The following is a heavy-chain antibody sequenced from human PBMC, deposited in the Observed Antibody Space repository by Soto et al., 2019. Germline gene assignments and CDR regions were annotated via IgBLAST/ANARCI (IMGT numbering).Heavy chain of an antibody. CDR1: GYTFTKFG. Sequence: GALVKVSCKSSGYTFTKFGISWVRQAPGQGLEWMGWNSAYNDNTNYAQKLQGRVTMTSDTSTSTAYMELRSLRSDDTAVYYCARHNSQWPNWFDPWGQGTPVTVSS. CDR2: NSAYNDNT. V-gene: IGHV1-18*01. CDR3: ARHNSQWPNWFDP. J-gene: IGHJ5*02. D-gene: IGHD1-1*01.